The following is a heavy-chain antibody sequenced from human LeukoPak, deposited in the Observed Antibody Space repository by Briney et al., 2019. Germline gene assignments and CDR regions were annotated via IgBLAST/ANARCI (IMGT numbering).Heavy chain of an antibody. D-gene: IGHD3-16*01. J-gene: IGHJ5*02. CDR2: IIPIFGTA. V-gene: IGHV1-69*13. CDR3: AALGGWFDP. CDR1: GGTFSRYA. Sequence: SVKVSCKASGGTFSRYAISWVRQAPGQGVEWMGGIIPIFGTANYAQKFQGRVTITADESTSTAYMELSRLRSDDTAVYYCAALGGWFDPWGQGTLVTVSS.